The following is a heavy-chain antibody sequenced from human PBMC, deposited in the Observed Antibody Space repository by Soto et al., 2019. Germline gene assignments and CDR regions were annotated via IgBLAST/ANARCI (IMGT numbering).Heavy chain of an antibody. CDR3: ARDPDSSGYYVFDY. V-gene: IGHV3-30-3*01. J-gene: IGHJ4*02. CDR1: GFTFGSYA. Sequence: GGSLRLSRAASGFTFGSYAMHWVRQAPGKGLEWVAVISYDGSNKYYADSVKGRFTISRDNSKNTLYLQMNSLRAEDTAVYYCARDPDSSGYYVFDYWGQRTLVTVSS. CDR2: ISYDGSNK. D-gene: IGHD3-22*01.